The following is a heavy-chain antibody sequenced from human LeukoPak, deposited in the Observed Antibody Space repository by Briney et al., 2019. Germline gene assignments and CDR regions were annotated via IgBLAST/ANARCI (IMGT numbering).Heavy chain of an antibody. Sequence: VSGINAGGGGTYYADSVKGQFTISRDNSKNTLYLQMNSLRVEDTAVYYCAKRAPYSFDYWGQGPLVTVPS. V-gene: IGHV3-23*01. J-gene: IGHJ4*02. CDR3: AKRAPYSFDY. CDR2: INAGGGGT.